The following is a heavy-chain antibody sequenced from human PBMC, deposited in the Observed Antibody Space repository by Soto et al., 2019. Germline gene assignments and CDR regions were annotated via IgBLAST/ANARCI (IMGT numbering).Heavy chain of an antibody. CDR2: IWYDGSNK. V-gene: IGHV3-33*01. J-gene: IGHJ6*02. CDR1: GFTFSSYG. Sequence: QVQLVESGGGVVQPGRSLRLSCAASGFTFSSYGMHWVRQAPGKGLEWVAVIWYDGSNKYYADSVKGRFTISRDNSXXXLXXQMNSLRAEDTAVYYCARDSMGYYSSGSGYYGMDVWGQGTTVTVSS. D-gene: IGHD3-10*01. CDR3: ARDSMGYYSSGSGYYGMDV.